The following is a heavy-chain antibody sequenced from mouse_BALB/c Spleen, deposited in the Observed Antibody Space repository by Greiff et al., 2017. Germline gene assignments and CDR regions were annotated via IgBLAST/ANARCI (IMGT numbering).Heavy chain of an antibody. CDR1: GFTFSSYA. CDR3: ARGNGNYDY. J-gene: IGHJ2*01. D-gene: IGHD2-1*01. Sequence: EVQLQQSGGGLVKPGGSLKLSCAASGFTFSSYAMSWVRQTPEKRLEWVASISSGGSTYYPDSVKGRFTISRDNARNILYLQMSSLRSEDTAMYYCARGNGNYDYWGQGTTLTVSS. V-gene: IGHV5-6-5*01. CDR2: ISSGGST.